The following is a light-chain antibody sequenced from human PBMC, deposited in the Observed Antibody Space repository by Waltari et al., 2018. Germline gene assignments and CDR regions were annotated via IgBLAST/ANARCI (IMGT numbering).Light chain of an antibody. Sequence: WCQHHPSKTPTLMIHDVNKRPSGVSNRFSGSKSGNTASLTISGLQAEDEADYYCNSFTDSVTWVFGGGTKLTVL. V-gene: IGLV2-14*03. CDR3: NSFTDSVTWV. CDR2: DVN. J-gene: IGLJ3*02.